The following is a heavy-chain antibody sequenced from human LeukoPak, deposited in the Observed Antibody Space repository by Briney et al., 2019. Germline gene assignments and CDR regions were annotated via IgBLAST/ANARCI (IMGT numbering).Heavy chain of an antibody. J-gene: IGHJ4*02. Sequence: PGGSLRLSCAASGFTFSSHWMNWVRQAPGKGLEWVANIKQDGSEKYYVDSVKGRFTISRDNAKNSLYLQMNSLRAEDTAVYYCARTGYDSSGYYSDYWGQGTLVTVSS. CDR3: ARTGYDSSGYYSDY. V-gene: IGHV3-7*01. D-gene: IGHD3-22*01. CDR2: IKQDGSEK. CDR1: GFTFSSHW.